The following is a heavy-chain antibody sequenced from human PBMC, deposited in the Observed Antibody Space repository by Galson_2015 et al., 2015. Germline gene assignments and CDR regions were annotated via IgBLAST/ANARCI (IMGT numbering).Heavy chain of an antibody. V-gene: IGHV1-69*13. Sequence: SVKVSCKASGGTFSSYAISWVRQSPGQGLEWMGGIIPIFGTANYAQKLQGRVTFTADESTSTAYMELSSLRFEDTAVYYCVRGSHDSSGYTIDYWGQGTLVTVSS. CDR3: VRGSHDSSGYTIDY. CDR2: IIPIFGTA. D-gene: IGHD3-22*01. CDR1: GGTFSSYA. J-gene: IGHJ4*02.